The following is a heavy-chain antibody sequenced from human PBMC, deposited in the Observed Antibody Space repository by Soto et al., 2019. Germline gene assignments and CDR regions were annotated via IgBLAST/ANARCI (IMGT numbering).Heavy chain of an antibody. V-gene: IGHV3-23*01. D-gene: IGHD4-17*01. Sequence: GGSLRLSCAPPGFPFSSYAMSWVPQAPGKGLEWVSAISGSGGRTYYADSVKGRLTISRDNSKNTLYLQMNSLRAEDTAVYYCANYGHYMDVWGKGTTVTVSS. CDR3: ANYGHYMDV. CDR2: ISGSGGRT. CDR1: GFPFSSYA. J-gene: IGHJ6*03.